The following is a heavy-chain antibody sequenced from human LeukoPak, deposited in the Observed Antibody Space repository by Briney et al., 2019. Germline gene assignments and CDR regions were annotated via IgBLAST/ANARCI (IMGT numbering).Heavy chain of an antibody. CDR1: GFTFSSYG. V-gene: IGHV3-30*03. J-gene: IGHJ5*02. D-gene: IGHD3-22*01. CDR2: ISYDGSNK. Sequence: GRSLRLSCAASGFTFSSYGMHWVRQAPGKGLEWVAVISYDGSNKYYADSVKGRFTISRDNSKNTLYLQMNSLRAEDTAVYYCARVNPYYYDSSGYQNWFDPWGQGTLVTVSS. CDR3: ARVNPYYYDSSGYQNWFDP.